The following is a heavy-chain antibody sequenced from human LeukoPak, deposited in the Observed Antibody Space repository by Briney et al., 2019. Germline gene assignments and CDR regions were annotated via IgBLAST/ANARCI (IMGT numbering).Heavy chain of an antibody. J-gene: IGHJ4*02. CDR2: IRSNAYGGTT. CDR1: GFAFGDYA. CDR3: TRQTCGGNPSFGY. D-gene: IGHD4-23*01. Sequence: PVRSLRLSSTASGFAFGDYAMSWFRQAPGKGLGWWGFIRSNAYGGTTEYAASVKGRFTISRNDSKSITYLQMNSLKTEATAVYYCTRQTCGGNPSFGYWGQGTLVTVSS. V-gene: IGHV3-49*03.